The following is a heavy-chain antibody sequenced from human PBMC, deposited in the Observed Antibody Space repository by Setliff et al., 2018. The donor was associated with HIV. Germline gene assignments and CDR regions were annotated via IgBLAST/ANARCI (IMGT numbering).Heavy chain of an antibody. J-gene: IGHJ6*02. D-gene: IGHD2-2*01. CDR2: IYYSGST. V-gene: IGHV4-34*01. CDR1: GGSFSGYH. CDR3: ARDHCSSSGCYEYSYYGMDV. Sequence: KASETLSLTCAVYGGSFSGYHWNWIRQPPGKGLEWIGYIYYSGSTYYNPSLKSRVTISVDTSKNQFSLKLSSVTAADTAVYYCARDHCSSSGCYEYSYYGMDVWGQGTLVTVSS.